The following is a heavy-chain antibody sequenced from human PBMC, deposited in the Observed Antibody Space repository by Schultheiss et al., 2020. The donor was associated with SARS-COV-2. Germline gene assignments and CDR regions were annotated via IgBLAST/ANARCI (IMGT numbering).Heavy chain of an antibody. J-gene: IGHJ4*02. D-gene: IGHD5-12*01. V-gene: IGHV3-53*01. CDR3: ARWLILDY. Sequence: GGSLRLSCAASGFTVSRNYMSWVRQAPGKGLEWVSAISGSGGSTYYADSVKGRFTISRDNSKNTLYLQMNSLRAEDTAVYYCARWLILDYWGQGTLVTVSS. CDR2: ISGSGGST. CDR1: GFTVSRNY.